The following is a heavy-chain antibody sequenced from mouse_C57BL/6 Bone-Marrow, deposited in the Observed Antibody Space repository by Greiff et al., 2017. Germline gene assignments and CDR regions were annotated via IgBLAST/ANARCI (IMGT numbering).Heavy chain of an antibody. D-gene: IGHD2-4*01. Sequence: EVKLVESGGGLVKPGGSLKLSCAASGFTFSSYAMSWVRQTPEKRLEWVATISDGGSYTYYPDNVKGRFTISRDNAKNNLYLQMSHLKSEDTAMYYCARVGSRGYDYDQGDWDYWGQGTTLTVSS. J-gene: IGHJ2*01. CDR2: ISDGGSYT. CDR1: GFTFSSYA. CDR3: ARVGSRGYDYDQGDWDY. V-gene: IGHV5-4*03.